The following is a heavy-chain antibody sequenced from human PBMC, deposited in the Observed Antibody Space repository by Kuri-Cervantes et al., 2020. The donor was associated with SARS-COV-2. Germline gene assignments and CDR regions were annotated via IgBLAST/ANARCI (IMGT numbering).Heavy chain of an antibody. Sequence: ASVKVSCKASRYSFIRYSMNWVRQAPGQGLEWLGWINTYTGSPTYAQGFTGRFVFSLDTSVSTAYLQLSSLKAEDTAVYYCAGTYVLRYFDWLIGNAFDIWGQGTMVTVSS. D-gene: IGHD3-9*01. J-gene: IGHJ3*02. V-gene: IGHV7-4-1*02. CDR2: INTYTGSP. CDR3: AGTYVLRYFDWLIGNAFDI. CDR1: RYSFIRYS.